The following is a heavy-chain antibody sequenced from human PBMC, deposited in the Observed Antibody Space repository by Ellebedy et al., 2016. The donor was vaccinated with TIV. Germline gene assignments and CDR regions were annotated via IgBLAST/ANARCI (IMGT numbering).Heavy chain of an antibody. CDR1: GFSFRSYW. D-gene: IGHD4-17*01. V-gene: IGHV3-7*01. Sequence: GESLKISCAASGFSFRSYWMSWVRQAPGKGLEWVASIYQDGSDQYYADSVKGRFTISRDNANKSLFLPMNSLRVDDTAVYYCARRGSYGDYAVQVNSWFDTWGQGTLVSVSS. CDR3: ARRGSYGDYAVQVNSWFDT. J-gene: IGHJ5*02. CDR2: IYQDGSDQ.